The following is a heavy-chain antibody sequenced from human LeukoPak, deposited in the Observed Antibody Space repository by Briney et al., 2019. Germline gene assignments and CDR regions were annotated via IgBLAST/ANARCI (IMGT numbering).Heavy chain of an antibody. V-gene: IGHV4-59*01. Sequence: PSQTLSLTCTVSGGSISSYYWSWIRQPPGKGLEWIGYIYYSGSTNYNPSLKSRVTISVDTSKNQFSLKLSSVTAADTAVYYCARDYYDSSPGDYWGQGTLVTVSS. J-gene: IGHJ4*02. CDR2: IYYSGST. CDR3: ARDYYDSSPGDY. D-gene: IGHD3-22*01. CDR1: GGSISSYY.